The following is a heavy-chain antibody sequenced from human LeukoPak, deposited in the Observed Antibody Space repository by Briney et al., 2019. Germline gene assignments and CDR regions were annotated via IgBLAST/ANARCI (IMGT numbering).Heavy chain of an antibody. CDR2: IDWDGDE. D-gene: IGHD5-18*01. Sequence: SGPTLVKPTKTLTLTCTLSQFSLSPSEVGVGGIGLPPGKALEWLALIDWDGDERYSPSLMSRLTITKDTSKNQVVLTMTNMDPVDTATYYCTHSDTTMANDYWGQGSLVTVSS. V-gene: IGHV2-5*02. CDR1: QFSLSPSEVG. CDR3: THSDTTMANDY. J-gene: IGHJ4*02.